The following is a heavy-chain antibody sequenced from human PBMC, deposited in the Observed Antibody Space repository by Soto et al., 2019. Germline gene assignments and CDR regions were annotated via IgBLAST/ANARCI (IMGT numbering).Heavy chain of an antibody. CDR2: IKTDGSET. CDR1: GFTFSSFW. Sequence: GGSLRLSCAASGFTFSSFWMSWVRQTPGKGLEWVANIKTDGSETHYVDSVKGRFTISRDNPKTSLFLQMNSLRVEDTAVYFCTSDRYPRFYHGSGSYPYYWGQGTPVTVSS. J-gene: IGHJ4*02. D-gene: IGHD3-10*01. CDR3: TSDRYPRFYHGSGSYPYY. V-gene: IGHV3-7*03.